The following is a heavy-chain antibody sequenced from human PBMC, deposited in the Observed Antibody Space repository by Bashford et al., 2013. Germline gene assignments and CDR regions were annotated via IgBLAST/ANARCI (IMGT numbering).Heavy chain of an antibody. CDR1: GGSISSGGYY. V-gene: IGHV4-30-4*08. D-gene: IGHD3-3*01. CDR3: ARGGRTIFEPEVWFDP. Sequence: SETLSLTCTVSGGSISSGGYYWSWIRQHPGKGLEWIGYIYYSGSTYYNPSLKSRVTISVDTSKNQFSLKLSSVTAADTAVYYCARGGRTIFEPEVWFDPWGQGTLVTVSS. CDR2: IYYSGST. J-gene: IGHJ5*02.